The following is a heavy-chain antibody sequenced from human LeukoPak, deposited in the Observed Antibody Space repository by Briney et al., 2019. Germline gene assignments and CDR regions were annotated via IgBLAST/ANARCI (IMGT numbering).Heavy chain of an antibody. CDR1: GYTFFNYA. D-gene: IGHD6-19*01. V-gene: IGHV1-3*03. J-gene: IGHJ4*02. CDR3: AKDSGSGWYEFR. CDR2: INTRTGNA. Sequence: ASVKVSCKASGYTFFNYAIHWVRQAPGQRLEWMGWINTRTGNAYYSQELQGRLTITRDTSASTAYMELSSLRSEDMAVYYSAKDSGSGWYEFRWGQGTLVTVSS.